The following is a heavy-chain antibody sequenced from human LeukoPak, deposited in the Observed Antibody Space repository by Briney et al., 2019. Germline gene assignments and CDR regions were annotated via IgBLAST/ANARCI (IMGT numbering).Heavy chain of an antibody. CDR3: ARELTMGGYYFDY. D-gene: IGHD3-10*01. Sequence: PSETLSLTCTVSGGPISSYYWGWIRQPPGKGLEWIGYIYYSGSTNYNPSLKSRVTISVDTSKNQFSLKLSSVTAADTAVYYCARELTMGGYYFDYWGQGTLVTVSS. CDR2: IYYSGST. CDR1: GGPISSYY. V-gene: IGHV4-59*01. J-gene: IGHJ4*02.